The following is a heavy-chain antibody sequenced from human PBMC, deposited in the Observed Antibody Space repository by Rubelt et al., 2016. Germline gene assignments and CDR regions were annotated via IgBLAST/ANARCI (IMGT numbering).Heavy chain of an antibody. CDR3: ARGPQGSASAPTLFPLVSCENSPSDTSSVAVGCLAQDF. D-gene: IGHD6-25*01. CDR2: INPNSGGT. CDR1: GYTFTGYY. J-gene: IGHJ1*01. Sequence: QVQLVQSGAEVKKPGASVKVSCKASGYTFTGYYMHWVRQAPGQGLEWMGWINPNSGGTNYAQKLQGRGTMTRDRSIRAAYMERSRLRSDDTAVYYCARGPQGSASAPTLFPLVSCENSPSDTSSVAVGCLAQDF. V-gene: IGHV1-2*02.